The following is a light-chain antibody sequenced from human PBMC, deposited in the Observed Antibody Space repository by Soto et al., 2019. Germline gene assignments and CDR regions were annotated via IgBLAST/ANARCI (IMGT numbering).Light chain of an antibody. V-gene: IGKV3-20*01. CDR2: GAS. Sequence: EIVLTQSPGTLSLSPGERATLSCRASQSVSSSYLAWYQQKHGQAPRLLIYGASSRATGIPDRFSGSGAGTDFTLTISRLEPEDFAVYYCQQYGSSPTFGQGTKV. CDR3: QQYGSSPT. CDR1: QSVSSSY. J-gene: IGKJ1*01.